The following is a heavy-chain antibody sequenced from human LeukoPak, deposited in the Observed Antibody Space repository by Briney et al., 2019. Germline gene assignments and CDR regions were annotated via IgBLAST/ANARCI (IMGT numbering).Heavy chain of an antibody. Sequence: PSETLSLTCTVSGGSISTDSFYWSWIRQPAGKGLEWIGHIYTSEDINYNPSLESRVTISVDRSKNQFSLKLRSVTAADTAVYFCARVPPYYYDSSGHFVSAFDIWGQGTMVTVSS. V-gene: IGHV4-61*09. CDR3: ARVPPYYYDSSGHFVSAFDI. J-gene: IGHJ3*02. CDR1: GGSISTDSFY. D-gene: IGHD3-22*01. CDR2: IYTSEDI.